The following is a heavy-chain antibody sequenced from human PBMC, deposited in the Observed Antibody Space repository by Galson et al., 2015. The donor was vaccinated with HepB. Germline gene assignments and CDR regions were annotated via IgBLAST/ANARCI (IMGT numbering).Heavy chain of an antibody. CDR2: IRSKANSYAT. CDR1: GFTFSGSA. Sequence: SLRLSCAASGFTFSGSAMHWVRQASGKGLEWVGRIRSKANSYATAYAASVKGRFTISRDDSKNTAYLQMNSLKTEDTAVYYCTRQAVAGINWGQGTLVTVSS. J-gene: IGHJ4*02. V-gene: IGHV3-73*01. D-gene: IGHD6-19*01. CDR3: TRQAVAGIN.